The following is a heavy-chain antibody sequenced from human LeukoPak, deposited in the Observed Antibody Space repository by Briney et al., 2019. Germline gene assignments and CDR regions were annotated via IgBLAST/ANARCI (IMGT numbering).Heavy chain of an antibody. V-gene: IGHV3-30*02. D-gene: IGHD6-13*01. CDR2: IRYDGSNK. J-gene: IGHJ3*02. CDR1: GFTFSSYG. CDR3: AKAPREAAAGHEASDI. Sequence: VGSLRLSCAASGFTFSSYGMHWVRQAPGKGLEWVAFIRYDGSNKYYADSVKGRFTISRDNSKNTLYLQMNSLRAEDTAVYYCAKAPREAAAGHEASDIWGQGTMVTVSS.